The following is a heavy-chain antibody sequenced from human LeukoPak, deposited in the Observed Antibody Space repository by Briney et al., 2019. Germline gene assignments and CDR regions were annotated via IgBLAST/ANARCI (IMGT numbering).Heavy chain of an antibody. CDR3: ARGELGEYSSSYYYYYYGMDV. D-gene: IGHD6-6*01. CDR1: GGTFSSYA. V-gene: IGHV1-69*13. Sequence: VKVSXKASGGTFSSYAISWVRQAPGQGLEWMGGIIPIFGTANYAQKFQGRVTITADESTSTAYMELSSLRSEDTAVYYCARGELGEYSSSYYYYYYGMDVWGQGTTVTVSS. J-gene: IGHJ6*02. CDR2: IIPIFGTA.